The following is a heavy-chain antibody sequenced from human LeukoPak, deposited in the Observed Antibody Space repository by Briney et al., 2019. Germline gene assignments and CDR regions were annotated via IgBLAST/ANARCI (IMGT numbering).Heavy chain of an antibody. Sequence: ASVKVSCKASGYTFPSYAMNWVRQAPGQGLEWMGWINTNTGNPTYAQGFTGRFVFSLDTSVSTAYLQICSLKAEDTAVYYCARTYYIPYYYYGMDVWGQGTTVTVSS. D-gene: IGHD1-26*01. CDR1: GYTFPSYA. J-gene: IGHJ6*02. V-gene: IGHV7-4-1*01. CDR2: INTNTGNP. CDR3: ARTYYIPYYYYGMDV.